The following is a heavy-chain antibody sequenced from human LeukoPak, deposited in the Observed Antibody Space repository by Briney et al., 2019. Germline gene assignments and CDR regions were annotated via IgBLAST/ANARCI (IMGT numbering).Heavy chain of an antibody. D-gene: IGHD2-8*01. J-gene: IGHJ4*02. CDR1: GGSISSSSYY. Sequence: PSETLSLTCTVSGGSISSSSYYWGWIRQPPGKGLEWIGSIYYSGSTYYNPSLKSRVTISVDTSKNQFPLKLSSVTAADTAVYYCARTMGYLDYWGQGTLVTVSS. CDR2: IYYSGST. V-gene: IGHV4-39*06. CDR3: ARTMGYLDY.